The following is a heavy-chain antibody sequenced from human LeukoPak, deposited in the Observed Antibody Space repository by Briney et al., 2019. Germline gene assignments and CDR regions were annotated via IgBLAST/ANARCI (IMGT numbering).Heavy chain of an antibody. CDR2: IYYSGST. CDR3: ARHNLGYCSSTSCWRGWFDP. Sequence: PSETLSLTCTVSGGSISSSSYYWGWIRQPPGQGLEWIVSIYYSGSTYYNPSLKSRVTISVDTSKNQFSLKLSSVTAADTAVYYCARHNLGYCSSTSCWRGWFDPWGQGTLVTVSS. CDR1: GGSISSSSYY. V-gene: IGHV4-39*01. D-gene: IGHD2-2*01. J-gene: IGHJ5*02.